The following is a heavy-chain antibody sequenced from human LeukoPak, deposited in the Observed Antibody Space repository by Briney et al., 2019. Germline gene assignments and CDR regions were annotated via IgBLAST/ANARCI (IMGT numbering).Heavy chain of an antibody. Sequence: GRSLRLSCAASGFTFSSYGMHWVRQAPGKGLEWVAVIWYDGSNKYYADSVKGRSTISRDNSKNTLYLQMNSLRAEDTAVYYCARGSDSPSPHAFDIWGQGTMVTVPS. CDR1: GFTFSSYG. V-gene: IGHV3-33*01. J-gene: IGHJ3*02. CDR3: ARGSDSPSPHAFDI. CDR2: IWYDGSNK.